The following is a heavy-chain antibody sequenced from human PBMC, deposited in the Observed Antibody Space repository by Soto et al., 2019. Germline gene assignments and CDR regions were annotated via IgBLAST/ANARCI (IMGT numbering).Heavy chain of an antibody. V-gene: IGHV4-59*05. J-gene: IGHJ4*02. CDR3: ARHTPAISISDH. CDR2: IYYSGST. Sequence: SETLSLTCSVSGGSISSYYWSWIRQPPGKGLEWIGSIYYSGSTYYNPSLKSRVTISVDTSKNQFSLKLSSVTAADTAVYYCARHTPAISISDHWGQGTLVTVSS. D-gene: IGHD2-15*01. CDR1: GGSISSYY.